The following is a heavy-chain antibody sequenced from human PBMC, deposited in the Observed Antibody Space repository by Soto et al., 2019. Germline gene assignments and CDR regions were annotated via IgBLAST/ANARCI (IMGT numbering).Heavy chain of an antibody. CDR1: GYIFVNYG. CDR2: ISPYTGNT. J-gene: IGHJ6*02. CDR3: VMVDNYVTPTPQDV. Sequence: QVQLVQSGDEVKKPGASVKVSCKASGYIFVNYGIAWVRKAPGQGLEWMGWISPYTGNTHSATKVQGRLTMTTDTSTSTAYMDLGSLTSDDTAVYYCVMVDNYVTPTPQDVWGQGTTVTASS. V-gene: IGHV1-18*01. D-gene: IGHD3-16*01.